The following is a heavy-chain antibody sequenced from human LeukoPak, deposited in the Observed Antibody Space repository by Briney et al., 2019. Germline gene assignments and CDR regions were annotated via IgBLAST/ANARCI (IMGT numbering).Heavy chain of an antibody. V-gene: IGHV4-34*01. J-gene: IGHJ6*03. D-gene: IGHD2-2*01. CDR2: INHSGST. CDR1: GGSFSGYY. Sequence: KSSETLSLTCAVYGGSFSGYYWSWIRQPPGKGLEWIGEINHSGSTNYNPSLKSRVTISVDTSKNRFSLKLRSVTAADTAVYYCARENTVNIPAAIYYYSYMDVWGKGTTVTASS. CDR3: ARENTVNIPAAIYYYSYMDV.